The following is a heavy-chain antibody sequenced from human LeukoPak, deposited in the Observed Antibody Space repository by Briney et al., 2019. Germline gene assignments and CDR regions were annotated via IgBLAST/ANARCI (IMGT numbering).Heavy chain of an antibody. CDR2: IWYDGSNK. CDR3: ARDHVGCYNNYYFDY. CDR1: GFTFSSYG. J-gene: IGHJ4*02. V-gene: IGHV3-33*01. Sequence: GGSLRLSCAASGFTFSSYGMHWVRQAPGKGLEWVAVIWYDGSNKYYADSVKGRFTISRDNSKNTLYLQMNSLRAEDTAVYYCARDHVGCYNNYYFDYWGQGTLVTVSS. D-gene: IGHD2-2*02.